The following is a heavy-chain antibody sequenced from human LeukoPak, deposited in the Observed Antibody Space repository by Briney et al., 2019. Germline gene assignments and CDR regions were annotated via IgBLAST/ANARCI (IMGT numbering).Heavy chain of an antibody. CDR2: ISCSGGST. CDR1: GFTFSSYA. Sequence: GGSLRLSCAASGFTFSSYAMSWVRQAPGKGLEWVSAISCSGGSTYYADSVKGRFTISRDNAKNTLYLQMNSLRAEDTALYYCARDRPDSGWVPLRYNGMDVWGQGNTVTVSS. V-gene: IGHV3-23*01. D-gene: IGHD6-19*01. J-gene: IGHJ6*02. CDR3: ARDRPDSGWVPLRYNGMDV.